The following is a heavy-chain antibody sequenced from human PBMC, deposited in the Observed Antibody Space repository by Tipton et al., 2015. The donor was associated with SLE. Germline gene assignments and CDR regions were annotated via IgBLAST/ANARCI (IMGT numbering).Heavy chain of an antibody. D-gene: IGHD2-2*01. V-gene: IGHV4-59*08. CDR1: GVSISDYY. CDR2: MYYTGST. Sequence: TLSLTCTASGVSISDYYWSWIRQPPGKGLEWIGHMYYTGSTAYNPSLQGRVTMSVDTSKNQFSLSLRSVTAADTAVYYCARHRDCTSISCEANWFDPWGQGSLVTVSS. J-gene: IGHJ5*02. CDR3: ARHRDCTSISCEANWFDP.